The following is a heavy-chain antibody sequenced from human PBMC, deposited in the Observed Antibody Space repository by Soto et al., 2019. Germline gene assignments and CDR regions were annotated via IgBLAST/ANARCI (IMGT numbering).Heavy chain of an antibody. D-gene: IGHD6-13*01. Sequence: EVQLVESGGGLVQPGGSLRLSCAASGFTVSSTYMSWVRQAPGKGLEWVSVIYSGGSTYYADSVKGRFTISRENAKNTVYRQMNSLRAEDTAVYYCARDVKIAAAALAVWGQGTMVTVSS. CDR2: IYSGGST. J-gene: IGHJ4*02. CDR3: ARDVKIAAAALAV. CDR1: GFTVSSTY. V-gene: IGHV3-66*01.